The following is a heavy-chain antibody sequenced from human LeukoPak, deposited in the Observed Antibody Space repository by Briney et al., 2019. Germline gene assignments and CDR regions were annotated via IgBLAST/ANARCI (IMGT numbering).Heavy chain of an antibody. V-gene: IGHV3-11*01. CDR3: ARSIDYGAFDI. Sequence: GGSLRLSCAASGFTFTDYYMSWIRQAPGKGPEWLSYISSSESTTYYADSVKGRFTISRDYAKNSLYLQMNILRAEDTAVYYCARSIDYGAFDIWGLGTMVTVSS. CDR2: ISSSESTT. J-gene: IGHJ3*02. CDR1: GFTFTDYY. D-gene: IGHD4-17*01.